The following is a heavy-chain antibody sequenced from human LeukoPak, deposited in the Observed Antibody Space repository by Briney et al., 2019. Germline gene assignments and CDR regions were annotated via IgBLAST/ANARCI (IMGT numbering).Heavy chain of an antibody. Sequence: GGSLRLSCAVSGFSFTTYWMSWVRQAPGKGLEWVANIKHDGSEKYYVDSVKGRLTISRDNAKNSLSLQMNSLTAEDTAVYYCARGRYCSGGSCYFDQWGQGTLVTVSS. CDR3: ARGRYCSGGSCYFDQ. CDR2: IKHDGSEK. J-gene: IGHJ4*02. D-gene: IGHD2-15*01. CDR1: GFSFTTYW. V-gene: IGHV3-7*03.